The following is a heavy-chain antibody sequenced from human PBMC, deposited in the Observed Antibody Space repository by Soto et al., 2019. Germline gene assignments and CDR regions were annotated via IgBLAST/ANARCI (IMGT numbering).Heavy chain of an antibody. D-gene: IGHD3-10*01. CDR2: ISYDVSNK. CDR3: AKDREGTMVRGVLDY. Sequence: PGGSLRLSCVASGFTFSSYGMHWVRQAPGKGLEWVAVISYDVSNKYYADSVKGRFTISRDNSKNTLYLQMNSLRDEDTAVYYCAKDREGTMVRGVLDYWGQGTPVIVSS. J-gene: IGHJ4*02. V-gene: IGHV3-30*18. CDR1: GFTFSSYG.